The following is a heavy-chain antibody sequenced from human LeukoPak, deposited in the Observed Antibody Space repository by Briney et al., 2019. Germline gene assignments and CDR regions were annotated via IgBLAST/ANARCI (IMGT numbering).Heavy chain of an antibody. D-gene: IGHD5-12*01. CDR3: ARGSGGAFDI. CDR2: INHSGST. V-gene: IGHV4-34*01. J-gene: IGHJ3*02. CDR1: GGYFSGYY. Sequence: PSETLSLTCAVYGGYFSGYYWSWIRKPPGKGLEWIGEINHSGSTNYNPSLKSRVTISVDTSKNQFSLKLSSVTAADTAVYYCARGSGGAFDIWGQGTMVTVSS.